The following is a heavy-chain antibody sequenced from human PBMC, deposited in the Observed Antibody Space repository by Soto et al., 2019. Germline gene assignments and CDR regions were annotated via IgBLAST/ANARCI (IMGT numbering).Heavy chain of an antibody. D-gene: IGHD3-22*01. CDR1: GYSFAAYG. CDR3: ARELNTESSAYYSFAF. CDR2: VSTNDDRT. Sequence: GASVKVSCKTSGYSFAAYGLAWLRQAPGKRPEWLGWVSTNDDRTNYAQKFQGRVTMTTDRSSTTTYMELRSLRGDDTAVYYCARELNTESSAYYSFAFWGQGTLVTVS. V-gene: IGHV1-18*01. J-gene: IGHJ4*02.